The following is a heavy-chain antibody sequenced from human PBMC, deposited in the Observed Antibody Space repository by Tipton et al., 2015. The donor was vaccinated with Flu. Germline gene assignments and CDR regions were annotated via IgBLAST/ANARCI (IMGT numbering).Heavy chain of an antibody. Sequence: SLRLSCAVSGFSFSNNWMSWVRQAPGKGLEWLSYISSSATTISYADSVRGRFTISRDNAKNSLYLQLNSLRAEDTALYYCATLTGDDYWGQGDVVTVSS. CDR1: GFSFSNNW. D-gene: IGHD7-27*01. V-gene: IGHV3-11*04. CDR3: ATLTGDDY. J-gene: IGHJ4*02. CDR2: ISSSATTI.